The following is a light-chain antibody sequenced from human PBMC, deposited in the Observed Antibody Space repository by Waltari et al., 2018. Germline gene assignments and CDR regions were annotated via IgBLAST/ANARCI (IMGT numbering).Light chain of an antibody. CDR1: QSIATY. J-gene: IGKJ4*01. CDR2: VAS. Sequence: DIQMTQSPSSLSASAGDRVTITCRASQSIATYLKWYQQKPGKARILLIYVASSLQFGVPARFSGSGSGTDFTLAISSLQPEDFATYVCQQSYSAPHTFGGGTQVDIK. V-gene: IGKV1-39*01. CDR3: QQSYSAPHT.